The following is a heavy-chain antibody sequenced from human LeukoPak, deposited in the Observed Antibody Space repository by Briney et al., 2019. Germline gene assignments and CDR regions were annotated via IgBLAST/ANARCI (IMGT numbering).Heavy chain of an antibody. CDR3: ARDYGDY. CDR2: INQNGSAK. J-gene: IGHJ4*02. Sequence: PGGSLRLSCAASGFTFSSYAMSWVRQAPGKGLEWVTNINQNGSAKYYVDSVKGRFTISRDNAKNSLYLQMNSLRPDDTAVYYCARDYGDYWGQGALVTVSS. D-gene: IGHD4-17*01. V-gene: IGHV3-7*01. CDR1: GFTFSSYA.